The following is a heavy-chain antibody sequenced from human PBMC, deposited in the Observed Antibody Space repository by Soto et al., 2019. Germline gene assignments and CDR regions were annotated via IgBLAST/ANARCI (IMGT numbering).Heavy chain of an antibody. V-gene: IGHV1-3*01. J-gene: IGHJ4*02. CDR2: INAGNGNT. D-gene: IGHD6-19*01. CDR1: GSTFTSYA. Sequence: ASVKVSCKASGSTFTSYAMHWVRQAPGQRLEWMGWINAGNGNTKYSQKFQGRVTITRDTSASTAYMELSSLRSEDTAVYYCARAVAVAADFDYWGQGTLVTVSS. CDR3: ARAVAVAADFDY.